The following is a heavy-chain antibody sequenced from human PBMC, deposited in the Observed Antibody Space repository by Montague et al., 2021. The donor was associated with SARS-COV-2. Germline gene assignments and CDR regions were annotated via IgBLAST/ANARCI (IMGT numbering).Heavy chain of an antibody. CDR1: GSSIRSSSYS. V-gene: IGHV4-39*01. J-gene: IGHJ3*02. CDR3: ARHSGRDTIFGVVIIPDAIDI. D-gene: IGHD3-3*01. Sequence: SETLSLTCTVSGSSIRSSSYSWGWIRQPQGKGLEWIGSIYYSGSTYYSPSLKSRVTISVDTSKNQFSLKLSSVTAADTAVYYCARHSGRDTIFGVVIIPDAIDIWGQGTMVTVSS. CDR2: IYYSGST.